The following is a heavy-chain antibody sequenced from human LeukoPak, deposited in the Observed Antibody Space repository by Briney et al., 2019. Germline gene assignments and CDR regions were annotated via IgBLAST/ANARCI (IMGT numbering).Heavy chain of an antibody. D-gene: IGHD1-26*01. J-gene: IGHJ4*02. V-gene: IGHV3-23*01. CDR2: LSDGGGTT. CDR3: AKKKKPVGPTEFDY. Sequence: GGSLRLSCAASGFTFSSYAMSWVRQAPGKGLEWVSTLSDGGGTTYYADSVKGRFTVSRDNSKNTLYLQMDGLRAEDTAVYYCAKKKKPVGPTEFDYWGQGTLVTVSS. CDR1: GFTFSSYA.